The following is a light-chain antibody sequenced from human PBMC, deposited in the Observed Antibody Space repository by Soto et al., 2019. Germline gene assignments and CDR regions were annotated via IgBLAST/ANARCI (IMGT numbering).Light chain of an antibody. V-gene: IGKV1-5*01. CDR1: QSISTF. CDR2: DAS. CDR3: QQYNSYST. Sequence: DIQMTQSPSTLSASAGDTVTITCRASQSISTFLAWYQQKPGKAPKLLIFDASSLKSGVPSRFSGSGSGTEFTLTISSLQPDDFATYYCQQYNSYSTFGQGTKVDIK. J-gene: IGKJ1*01.